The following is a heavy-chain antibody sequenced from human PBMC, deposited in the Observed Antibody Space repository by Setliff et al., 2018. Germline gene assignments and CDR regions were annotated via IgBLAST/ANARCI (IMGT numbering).Heavy chain of an antibody. CDR2: IYTSWST. D-gene: IGHD3-3*01. CDR1: GDSISSRPFY. J-gene: IGHJ4*02. V-gene: IGHV4-61*09. Sequence: LSLTCTVSGDSISSRPFYWGWFRQPAGKELEWIGQIYTSWSTIYNPSLKSRVTILLDTSKNQFSLTLTSVTAADTAVYYCARMTGFQYIDVWGQGALVTVSS. CDR3: ARMTGFQYIDV.